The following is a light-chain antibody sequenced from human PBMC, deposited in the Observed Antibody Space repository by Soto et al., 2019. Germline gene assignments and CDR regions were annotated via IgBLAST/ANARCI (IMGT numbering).Light chain of an antibody. CDR1: SSDVGGYNY. CDR2: EVS. CDR3: SSYTTSGTPV. V-gene: IGLV2-14*01. J-gene: IGLJ3*02. Sequence: QSALTQPASVCGSPGQSITISCTGTSSDVGGYNYVSWYQQNPGTAPKVMIYEVSNRPSGVSSRFSGSKSGNTASLTISGLQAEDEADYYCSSYTTSGTPVFGGGTKLTVL.